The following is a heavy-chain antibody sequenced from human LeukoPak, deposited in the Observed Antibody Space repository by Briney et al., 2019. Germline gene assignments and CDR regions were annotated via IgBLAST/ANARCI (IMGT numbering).Heavy chain of an antibody. J-gene: IGHJ4*02. Sequence: GGSLRLSCAASGFTFSSYAMSWVRQAPGKGLERVSGISGSGGSTYYADSVKGRFTISRDNSKNTLYLQMNSLRAEDTAVYYCAKDDDYVWGSYRKEDYFDYWGQGTLVTVSS. CDR3: AKDDDYVWGSYRKEDYFDY. V-gene: IGHV3-23*01. D-gene: IGHD3-16*02. CDR2: ISGSGGST. CDR1: GFTFSSYA.